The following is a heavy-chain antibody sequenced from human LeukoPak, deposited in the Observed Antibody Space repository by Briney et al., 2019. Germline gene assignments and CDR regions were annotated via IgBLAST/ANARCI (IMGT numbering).Heavy chain of an antibody. CDR1: GFTFSSYG. CDR3: AKEGAIVEYYFDY. Sequence: GRSLRLSCAASGFTFSSYGMHWVRQAPGKGLEWVAVISYDGSNKYYADSVKGRFTISRDNSKNTLYLQMNSLRAGDTAVYYCAKEGAIVEYYFDYWGQGTLVTVSS. V-gene: IGHV3-30*18. D-gene: IGHD1-26*01. CDR2: ISYDGSNK. J-gene: IGHJ4*02.